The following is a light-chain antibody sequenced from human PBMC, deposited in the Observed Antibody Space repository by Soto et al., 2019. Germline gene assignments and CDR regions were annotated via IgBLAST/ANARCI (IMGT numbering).Light chain of an antibody. CDR2: AAS. CDR3: QQSTNHPLT. Sequence: DIQVTQSPSSLSASVGDRVTITCRASQSISSYLNWYQQKPGKAPNLLIYAASNLESGVPSRFSGSGYGTDFTLTISSLQADDFSTYYCQQSTNHPLTFGGGTQVEIK. CDR1: QSISSY. V-gene: IGKV1-39*01. J-gene: IGKJ4*01.